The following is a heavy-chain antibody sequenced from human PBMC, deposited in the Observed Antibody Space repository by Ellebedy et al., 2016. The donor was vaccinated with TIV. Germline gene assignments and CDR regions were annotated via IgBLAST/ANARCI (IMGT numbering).Heavy chain of an antibody. CDR3: ARFDSSGSASQGLDS. CDR2: ISYSGTT. Sequence: SETLSLTXTVSGGSISSGGYYWSWIRQHPGQGLEWVGHISYSGTTNYKSSLKSRINISLDMSKNQFSLNLSSVTAADTAVYYCARFDSSGSASQGLDSWGQGTLVNVSA. J-gene: IGHJ4*02. CDR1: GGSISSGGYY. D-gene: IGHD6-19*01. V-gene: IGHV4-31*03.